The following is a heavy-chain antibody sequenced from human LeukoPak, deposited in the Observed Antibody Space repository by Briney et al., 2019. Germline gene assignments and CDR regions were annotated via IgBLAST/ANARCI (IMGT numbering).Heavy chain of an antibody. CDR1: GYTFTSYY. D-gene: IGHD1-26*01. J-gene: IGHJ4*02. Sequence: ASVKVSCKASGYTFTSYYMHWLRHAPGQGLEWMGWINPNSGGTNYAQKFQGRVTLTRDTSISTAYMELSRLRSGDTAVYYCARAIFVGYSGFDYWGQGTLVTVSS. CDR3: ARAIFVGYSGFDY. CDR2: INPNSGGT. V-gene: IGHV1-2*02.